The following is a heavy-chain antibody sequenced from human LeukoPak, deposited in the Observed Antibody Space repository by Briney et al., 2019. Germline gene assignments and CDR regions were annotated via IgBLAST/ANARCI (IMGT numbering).Heavy chain of an antibody. V-gene: IGHV3-7*01. CDR1: GFTFSDYW. J-gene: IGHJ4*02. D-gene: IGHD6-19*01. Sequence: GGSLRLSCAASGFTFSDYWMNWVRQAPGKGLEWVANIKVDGSEKYYVDSVKGRFTISRDNAHNSLYLQMNSLRAQATAAYYCARGQAVTVAGLFAYWGQGALVTVPS. CDR2: IKVDGSEK. CDR3: ARGQAVTVAGLFAY.